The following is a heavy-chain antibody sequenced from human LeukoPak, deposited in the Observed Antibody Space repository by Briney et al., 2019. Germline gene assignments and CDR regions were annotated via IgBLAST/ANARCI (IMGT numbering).Heavy chain of an antibody. Sequence: GGSLRLSCAASGFTFSSYSMNWVRQAPGKGLEWVSYISSSSSTIYYADSVKGRFTISRDNAKNSLYLQMNSLGAEDTAVYYCASGQYYDILTGYYGPPFDYWGQGTLITVSS. CDR2: ISSSSSTI. CDR3: ASGQYYDILTGYYGPPFDY. V-gene: IGHV3-48*04. CDR1: GFTFSSYS. D-gene: IGHD3-9*01. J-gene: IGHJ4*02.